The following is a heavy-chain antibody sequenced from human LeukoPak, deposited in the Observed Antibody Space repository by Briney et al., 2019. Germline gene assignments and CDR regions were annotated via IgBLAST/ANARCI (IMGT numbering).Heavy chain of an antibody. V-gene: IGHV3-21*01. CDR1: GGSISSSS. J-gene: IGHJ4*02. CDR3: ARDPLMYSSSWIGGY. D-gene: IGHD6-13*01. Sequence: ETLSLTCTVSGGSISSSSYYWGWIRQPPGKGLEWVSSISSSSSYIYYADSVKGRFTISRDNAKNSLYLQMNSLRAEDTAVYYCARDPLMYSSSWIGGYWGQGTLVTVSS. CDR2: ISSSSSYI.